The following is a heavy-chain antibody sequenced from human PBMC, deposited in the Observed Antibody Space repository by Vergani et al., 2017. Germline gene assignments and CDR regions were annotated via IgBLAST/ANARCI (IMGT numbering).Heavy chain of an antibody. Sequence: VQLLESGPGLVKPSETLSLTCTVSGGSISSYYWSWIRQPPGKGLEWIGYIYYSGTTNYNASLKRRVTISVDTSKNQFSLKLSSVTAADTAVYYCARSGGTYYFDYWGQGTLVTVSS. CDR2: IYYSGTT. V-gene: IGHV4-59*12. J-gene: IGHJ4*02. CDR3: ARSGGTYYFDY. D-gene: IGHD3-10*01. CDR1: GGSISSYY.